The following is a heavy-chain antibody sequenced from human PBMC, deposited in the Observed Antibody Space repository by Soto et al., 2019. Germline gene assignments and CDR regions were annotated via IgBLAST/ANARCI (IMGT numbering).Heavy chain of an antibody. D-gene: IGHD3-10*01. CDR2: IDYSGST. J-gene: IGHJ3*01. Sequence: PSETLSLTGTVSRGSIGTYYWSWIRQPPGKGLEWIGYIDYSGSTNYNPSLKSRVTISLDTSKNQFSLKLSSVTAADTAVDYCARPRRTFGRIDTSDVWGQGTMVTV. CDR3: ARPRRTFGRIDTSDV. V-gene: IGHV4-59*01. CDR1: RGSIGTYY.